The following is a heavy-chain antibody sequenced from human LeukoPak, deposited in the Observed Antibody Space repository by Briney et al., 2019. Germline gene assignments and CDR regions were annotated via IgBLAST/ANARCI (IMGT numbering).Heavy chain of an antibody. J-gene: IGHJ4*02. D-gene: IGHD4-17*01. CDR3: ARVGAYYFDY. Sequence: SQTLSLTCAISGDSVSSNSAGWNWIRQSPSRDLEWLGRTYYRSKWYNEYAKSVKSRITINPDTSKNQFSLQLNSVTPEDTAVYYCARVGAYYFDYWGRGTLVTVSS. CDR1: GDSVSSNSAG. CDR2: TYYRSKWYN. V-gene: IGHV6-1*01.